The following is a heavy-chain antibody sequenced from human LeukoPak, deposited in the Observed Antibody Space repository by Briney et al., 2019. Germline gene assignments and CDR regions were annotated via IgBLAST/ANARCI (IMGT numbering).Heavy chain of an antibody. D-gene: IGHD3-3*01. Sequence: GGSLRLSCAVSGFMFSGYAMNWVRQAPGKGLEYVSAISSNGGSTYYANSVKGRFTISRDNSKNTLYLQMGSLRAEDMAVYYCARDARTRSDFWSGYPFDYWGQGTLVTVSS. V-gene: IGHV3-64*01. CDR3: ARDARTRSDFWSGYPFDY. CDR1: GFMFSGYA. CDR2: ISSNGGST. J-gene: IGHJ4*02.